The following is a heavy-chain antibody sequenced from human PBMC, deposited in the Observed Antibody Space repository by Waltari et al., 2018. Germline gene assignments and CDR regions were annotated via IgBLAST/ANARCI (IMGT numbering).Heavy chain of an antibody. CDR1: ELTDSRGY. CDR3: AKGLVGSTTAFEY. D-gene: IGHD1-26*01. CDR2: VYSSGAT. V-gene: IGHV3-53*01. Sequence: EVQLVESGGGMMQPGGSLRISCTASELTDSRGYMTWVRQAPGKGLEWLSTVYSSGATYYAESVTGRFTMSRDNSRNMLSLQMNNLRPEDTALYYCAKGLVGSTTAFEYWGQGTLVTVSS. J-gene: IGHJ4*02.